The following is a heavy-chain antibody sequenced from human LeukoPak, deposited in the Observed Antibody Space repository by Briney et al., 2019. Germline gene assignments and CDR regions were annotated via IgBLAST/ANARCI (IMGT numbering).Heavy chain of an antibody. CDR2: IIPIFGTA. V-gene: IGHV1-69*13. CDR1: GYTFTSYG. CDR3: ARVKGSSLPDY. D-gene: IGHD2-2*01. Sequence: GASVKVSCKASGYTFTSYGISWVRQAPGQGLEWMGGIIPIFGTANYAQKFQGRVTITADESTSTAYMELSSPRSEDTAVYYCARVKGSSLPDYWGQGTLVTVSS. J-gene: IGHJ4*02.